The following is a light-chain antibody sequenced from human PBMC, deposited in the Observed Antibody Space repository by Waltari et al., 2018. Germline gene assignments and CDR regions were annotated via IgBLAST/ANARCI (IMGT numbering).Light chain of an antibody. J-gene: IGLJ3*02. Sequence: QSALSPPASVSGSPGQSITISCTVTSSNVGGYNLVSWYQHHPGKAPKLLISDVNKRPSGVSNRFSGSKSGNTASLTISGLQAEDEADYYCYSYAGSSTWVFGGGTNLAVL. CDR2: DVN. CDR3: YSYAGSSTWV. V-gene: IGLV2-23*02. CDR1: SSNVGGYNL.